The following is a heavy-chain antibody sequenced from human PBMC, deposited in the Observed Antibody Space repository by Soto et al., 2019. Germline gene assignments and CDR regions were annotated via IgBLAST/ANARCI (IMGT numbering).Heavy chain of an antibody. V-gene: IGHV1-69*13. CDR3: AVSWNYSGIYSYYYYYGMDV. Sequence: ASVNVSCKASGLIFTSYAIGWARQAHRQGLEWMGVIIPIFGKANYAQKFQGRVTITADESTRTAYMELISLRSEDTAVYYCAVSWNYSGIYSYYYYYGMDVWGQGTTVTVSS. D-gene: IGHD1-26*01. J-gene: IGHJ6*02. CDR2: IIPIFGKA. CDR1: GLIFTSYA.